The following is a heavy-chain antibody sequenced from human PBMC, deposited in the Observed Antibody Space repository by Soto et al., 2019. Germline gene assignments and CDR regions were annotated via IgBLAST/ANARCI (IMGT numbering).Heavy chain of an antibody. CDR3: ARIGYSSCWYQREYYFDH. CDR1: GFSLSTSGMC. D-gene: IGHD6-13*01. CDR2: IDWDDDK. J-gene: IGHJ4*02. V-gene: IGHV2-70*01. Sequence: GPPLVNPTQTLPLTWPFSGFSLSTSGMCVSWIRQPPGKALEWLALIDWDDDKYYSTSLKTRLTISKDTSKNQVVLTMTNMDPVDTATYYCARIGYSSCWYQREYYFDHWGQGTPVTRSS.